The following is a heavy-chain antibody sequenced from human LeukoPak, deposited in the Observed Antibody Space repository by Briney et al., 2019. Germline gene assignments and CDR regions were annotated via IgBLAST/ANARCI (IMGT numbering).Heavy chain of an antibody. J-gene: IGHJ3*02. Sequence: ASVKVSCKASGCTLSSYAISWVRQAPGQGLEWMGRIIPNFGIANYAQKFQGRVTITADKSTSTAYMELSILRSEDTAVYYCARALGSGSYSGYDAFDIWGQGTMVTVSS. CDR2: IIPNFGIA. CDR1: GCTLSSYA. V-gene: IGHV1-69*10. CDR3: ARALGSGSYSGYDAFDI. D-gene: IGHD1-26*01.